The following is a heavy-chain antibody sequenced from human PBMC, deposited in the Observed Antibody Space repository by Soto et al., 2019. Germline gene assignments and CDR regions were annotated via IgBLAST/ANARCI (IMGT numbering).Heavy chain of an antibody. V-gene: IGHV3-33*01. CDR1: GFTFSSYG. Sequence: QVQLVESGGGVVQPGRSLRLSCAASGFTFSSYGMHWVRQAPGKGLEWVAVIWYDGSNKYYADSVKGRFTISRDNSKNTLYLQMNSLRAEDTAVYYCARDRYCSSGSCYFDLDYWGQGTLVTVSS. J-gene: IGHJ4*02. CDR3: ARDRYCSSGSCYFDLDY. CDR2: IWYDGSNK. D-gene: IGHD2-15*01.